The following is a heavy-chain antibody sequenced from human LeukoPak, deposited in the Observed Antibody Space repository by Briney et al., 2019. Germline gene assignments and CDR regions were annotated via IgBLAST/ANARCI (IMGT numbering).Heavy chain of an antibody. V-gene: IGHV3-53*01. Sequence: GGSLRLSCAASGFTVSSNYMSWVRQAPGKGLEGVSVIYSGGSTYYADSVKGRFTISRDNSKNTLYLQMNSLRAEDTAVYYCARDRATVTKGVYFDYWGQGTLVTVSS. CDR1: GFTVSSNY. D-gene: IGHD4-17*01. J-gene: IGHJ4*02. CDR2: IYSGGST. CDR3: ARDRATVTKGVYFDY.